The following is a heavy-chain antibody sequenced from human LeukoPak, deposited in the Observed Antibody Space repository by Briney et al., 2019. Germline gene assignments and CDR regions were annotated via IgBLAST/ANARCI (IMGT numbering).Heavy chain of an antibody. V-gene: IGHV3-11*03. J-gene: IGHJ5*02. CDR1: GFTFSDYY. CDR3: ARRGTTYCTVDSCHPNWFDP. CDR2: INGSSSDT. D-gene: IGHD2-15*01. Sequence: GGSLRLSCAASGFTFSDYYMTWIRQAPGRGLEWISYINGSSSDTKCADSVKGRFTISRDNAKNSVYLLMNSLRAEDTAVYYCARRGTTYCTVDSCHPNWFDPWGQGTLVTVSS.